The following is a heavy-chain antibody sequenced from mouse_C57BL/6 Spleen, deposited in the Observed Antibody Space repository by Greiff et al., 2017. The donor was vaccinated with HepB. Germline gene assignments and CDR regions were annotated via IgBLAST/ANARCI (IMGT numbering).Heavy chain of an antibody. D-gene: IGHD1-1*01. CDR1: GYTFTEYT. J-gene: IGHJ2*01. CDR3: ARHEDYYGSSYGDFDY. Sequence: QVQLKQSGAELVKPGASVKLSCKASGYTFTEYTIHWVKQRSGQGLEWIGWFYPGSGSIKYNEKFKDKATLTADKSSSTVYMELSRLTSEDSAVYFCARHEDYYGSSYGDFDYWGQGTTLTVSS. CDR2: FYPGSGSI. V-gene: IGHV1-62-2*01.